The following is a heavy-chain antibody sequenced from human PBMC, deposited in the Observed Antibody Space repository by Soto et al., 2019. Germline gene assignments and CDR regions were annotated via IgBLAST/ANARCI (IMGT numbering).Heavy chain of an antibody. Sequence: QVQLVQSGAEVKKPGASVKVSCKASGYTFTSYGISWVRQAPGQGLEWMGWISAYNGNTNYAQKLQGRVTMTTDTSTSTAYMELRSLRSDDTAVYYCASGGKYCTISVCSFYGMDVWGPGATVTVSS. V-gene: IGHV1-18*01. CDR1: GYTFTSYG. D-gene: IGHD2-8*01. J-gene: IGHJ6*02. CDR2: ISAYNGNT. CDR3: ASGGKYCTISVCSFYGMDV.